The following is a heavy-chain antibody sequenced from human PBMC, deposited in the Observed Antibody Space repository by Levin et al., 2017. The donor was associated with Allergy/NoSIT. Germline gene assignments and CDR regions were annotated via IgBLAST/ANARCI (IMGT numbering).Heavy chain of an antibody. CDR2: IIGSGTST. D-gene: IGHD3-22*01. V-gene: IGHV3-23*01. CDR3: AKRDSSGYHYFDY. J-gene: IGHJ4*02. Sequence: PGGSLRLSCAASGFSFSSYAMSWVRQAPGKGLEWVSLIIGSGTSTFYADSVKGRFTISRDNSENTLYLQMSSLRAEDTAVYYCAKRDSSGYHYFDYWGQGTLVTVSS. CDR1: GFSFSSYA.